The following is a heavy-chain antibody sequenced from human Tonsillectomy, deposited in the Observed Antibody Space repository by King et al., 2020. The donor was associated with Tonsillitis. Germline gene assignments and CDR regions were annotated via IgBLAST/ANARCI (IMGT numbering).Heavy chain of an antibody. CDR3: ARAKGDYYYVWGSYRPGAFDI. Sequence: VQLQESGPGLVKPSETLSLTCTVSGGSISSYYWSWIRQPPGKGLEWIGYIYYSGSTNYNPSLKSRVTISVDTSKNQFSLKLSSVTAADTAVYYCARAKGDYYYVWGSYRPGAFDIWGQGTMVTVSS. V-gene: IGHV4-59*01. CDR1: GGSISSYY. J-gene: IGHJ3*02. CDR2: IYYSGST. D-gene: IGHD3-16*02.